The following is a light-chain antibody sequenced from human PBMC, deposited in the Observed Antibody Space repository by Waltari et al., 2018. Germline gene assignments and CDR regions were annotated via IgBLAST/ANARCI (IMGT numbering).Light chain of an antibody. CDR1: NNESKS. V-gene: IGLV3-21*01. CDR2: YDS. J-gene: IGLJ1*01. Sequence: SYVLTQPPSVSVAPGETARLTCGGNNNESKSVHWYRQRPGQAPVLVISYDSDRPSGIPDRLSGSNSGNTATLTISRVEAGDEADYYCQVWDANTDPGVFGTGTEVTVL. CDR3: QVWDANTDPGV.